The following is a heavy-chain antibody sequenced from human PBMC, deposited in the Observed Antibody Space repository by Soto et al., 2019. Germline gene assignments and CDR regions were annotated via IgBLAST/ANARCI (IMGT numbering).Heavy chain of an antibody. J-gene: IGHJ3*02. CDR2: IIPIFGTA. D-gene: IGHD4-17*01. V-gene: IGHV1-69*13. Sequence: GASVKVSCKASGGTFSSYAISWVRQAPGQGLEWKGGIIPIFGTANYAQKFQGRVTITADESTSTAYMELSSLRSEDTAVYYCARGEADYGEYDAFDIWGQGTMVTVSS. CDR3: ARGEADYGEYDAFDI. CDR1: GGTFSSYA.